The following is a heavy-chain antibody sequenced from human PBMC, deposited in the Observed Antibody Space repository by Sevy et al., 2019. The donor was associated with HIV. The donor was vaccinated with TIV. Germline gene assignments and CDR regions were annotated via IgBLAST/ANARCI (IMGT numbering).Heavy chain of an antibody. J-gene: IGHJ4*02. D-gene: IGHD2-2*01. CDR3: ARHPSSSRWSHFDY. Sequence: GESLKISCEASGYSFTSYWIGWVRQTPGKGLEWMGIIYPRDSETKYSRSFQGQVTMSVDKSSSTAYLQWNSLKASDTAIYYCARHPSSSRWSHFDYWGQGTLVTVSS. CDR1: GYSFTSYW. CDR2: IYPRDSET. V-gene: IGHV5-51*01.